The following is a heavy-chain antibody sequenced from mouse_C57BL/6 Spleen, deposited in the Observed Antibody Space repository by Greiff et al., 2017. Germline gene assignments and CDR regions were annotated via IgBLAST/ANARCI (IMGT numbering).Heavy chain of an antibody. J-gene: IGHJ3*01. CDR3: ARGDYYGSSYEFAY. CDR1: GYTFTGYW. Sequence: LQQSGAELMKPGASVKLSCKATGYTFTGYWIEWVKQRPGHGLEWIGEILPGSGSTNYNEQFKGKATFTADTSSNTAYMQLSSLTTEDSAIYYCARGDYYGSSYEFAYWGQGTLVTVSA. CDR2: ILPGSGST. V-gene: IGHV1-9*01. D-gene: IGHD1-1*01.